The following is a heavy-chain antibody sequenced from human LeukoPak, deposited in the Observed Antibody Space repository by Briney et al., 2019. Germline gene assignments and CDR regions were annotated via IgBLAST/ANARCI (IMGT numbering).Heavy chain of an antibody. CDR1: GGSFSGYY. J-gene: IGHJ4*02. V-gene: IGHV4-34*01. D-gene: IGHD3-10*01. CDR2: INHSGST. CDR3: ARVSTYYYGSGALGY. Sequence: SETLSLTCAVYGGSFSGYYWSWIRQPPGKGLEWIGEINHSGSTNYNPSLKSRVTISVDTSKNQFSLKLSSVTAADTAVYYCARVSTYYYGSGALGYWGQGTLVTVSS.